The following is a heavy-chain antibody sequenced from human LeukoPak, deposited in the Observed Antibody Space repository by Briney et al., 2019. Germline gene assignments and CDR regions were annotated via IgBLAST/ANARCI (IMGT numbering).Heavy chain of an antibody. V-gene: IGHV5-51*01. Sequence: GESLKISCKGSGYSFTSYWIGWVRQMPGKGLEWMGIIYPGDSDTRYSPSFQGQVTISADKSISTAYLQWSSLKASDTAMYYCARLPTGPYGDYYFDYWGQGTLVTVSS. CDR3: ARLPTGPYGDYYFDY. D-gene: IGHD4-17*01. CDR2: IYPGDSDT. J-gene: IGHJ4*02. CDR1: GYSFTSYW.